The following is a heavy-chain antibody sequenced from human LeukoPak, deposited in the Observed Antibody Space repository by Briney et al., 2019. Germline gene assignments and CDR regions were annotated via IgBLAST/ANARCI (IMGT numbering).Heavy chain of an antibody. CDR1: GYTFTGYY. Sequence: ASVKVSCKASGYTFTGYYMHWVRQAPGQGLEWMGWINANSGGTNYAQKFQGRVTMTRNTSISTAYMELSRLRSDDTAVYYCATPWTGYFSHTWGQGTMVTVSS. CDR3: ATPWTGYFSHT. J-gene: IGHJ3*02. V-gene: IGHV1-2*02. D-gene: IGHD3/OR15-3a*01. CDR2: INANSGGT.